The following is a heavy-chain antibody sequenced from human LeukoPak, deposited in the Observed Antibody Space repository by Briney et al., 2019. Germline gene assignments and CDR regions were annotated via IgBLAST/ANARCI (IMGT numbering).Heavy chain of an antibody. V-gene: IGHV3-23*01. CDR1: GFTFRTYA. D-gene: IGHD3-22*01. Sequence: GGSLRLSCVASGFTFRTYAMSWVRQAPGKGLEWVSGISDSGGTTYYVDSVKGRFTISRDNAKNSLYLQMNSLRAEDTAVYYCARMWDSSGYYYEYFDYWGQGTLVTVSS. J-gene: IGHJ4*02. CDR2: ISDSGGTT. CDR3: ARMWDSSGYYYEYFDY.